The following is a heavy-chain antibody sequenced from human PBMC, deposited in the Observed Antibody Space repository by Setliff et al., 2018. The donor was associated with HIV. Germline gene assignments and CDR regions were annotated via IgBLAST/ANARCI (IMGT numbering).Heavy chain of an antibody. Sequence: SETLSLTCAVYGGSFSGYYWSWIRQPPGKGLEWIGEVTHSGRTNYNPSLESRVTTSVDTSKKQSSLRLTSVTAADTAVYYCARYSPRGYTLTGPYWGQGTLVTVSS. J-gene: IGHJ4*02. D-gene: IGHD6-25*01. CDR3: ARYSPRGYTLTGPY. V-gene: IGHV4-34*01. CDR2: VTHSGRT. CDR1: GGSFSGYY.